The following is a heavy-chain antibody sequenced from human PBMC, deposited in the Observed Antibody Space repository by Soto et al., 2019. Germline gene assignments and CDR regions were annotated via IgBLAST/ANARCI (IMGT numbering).Heavy chain of an antibody. D-gene: IGHD5-12*01. CDR2: INPSGGST. V-gene: IGHV1-46*03. CDR1: GYTFTSYY. CDR3: ARDLGGEMATTWGGYYFDY. Sequence: ASVEVSCKASGYTFTSYYMHWVRQAPGQGLEWMGIINPSGGSTSYAQKFQGRVTMTRDTSTSTVYMELSSLRSEDTAVYYCARDLGGEMATTWGGYYFDYWGQGTLVTVSS. J-gene: IGHJ4*02.